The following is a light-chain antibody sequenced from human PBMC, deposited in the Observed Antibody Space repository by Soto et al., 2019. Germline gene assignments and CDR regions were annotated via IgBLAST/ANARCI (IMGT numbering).Light chain of an antibody. J-gene: IGLJ1*01. V-gene: IGLV2-23*01. CDR1: SGFVGSFSL. Sequence: SALTQPPSVSGSPGQSITISCTGTSGFVGSFSLVSWYQQHPGKAPKVMISEGHRRPSGVPDRFSGSTSVNSASLTISGLQADDEADYYCCLYIVATTYVFGTGTKVTVL. CDR3: CLYIVATTYV. CDR2: EGH.